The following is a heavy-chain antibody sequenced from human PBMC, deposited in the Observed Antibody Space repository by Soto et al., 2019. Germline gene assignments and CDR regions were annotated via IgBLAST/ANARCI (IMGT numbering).Heavy chain of an antibody. CDR1: GFTVSDS. CDR3: ARDASGRFHY. CDR2: IHSDGST. Sequence: GGSLRLSCSVAGFTVSDSMSWVRQAPGKGLECVSFIHSDGSTHYTDSVRGRFTISRDNSKNTLYLQMDRLRVDDTAVYFCARDASGRFHYWGQGTMVTIYS. V-gene: IGHV3-53*01. J-gene: IGHJ4*02. D-gene: IGHD6-25*01.